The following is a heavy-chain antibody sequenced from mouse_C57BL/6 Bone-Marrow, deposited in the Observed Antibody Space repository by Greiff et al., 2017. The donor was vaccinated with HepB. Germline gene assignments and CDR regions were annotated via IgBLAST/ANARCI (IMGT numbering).Heavy chain of an antibody. J-gene: IGHJ3*01. V-gene: IGHV3-1*01. Sequence: EVKLMESGPGMVKPSQSLSLTCTVTGYSITSGYDWHWIRHFPGNKLEWMGYISYSGSTNYNPSLKSRISITHDTSKNHFFLKLNSVTTEDTATYYCARGGYGNYVRFAYWGQGTLVTVSA. D-gene: IGHD2-1*01. CDR2: ISYSGST. CDR1: GYSITSGYD. CDR3: ARGGYGNYVRFAY.